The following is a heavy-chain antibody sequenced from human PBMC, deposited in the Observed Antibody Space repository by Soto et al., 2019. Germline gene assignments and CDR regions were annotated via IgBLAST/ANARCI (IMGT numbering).Heavy chain of an antibody. CDR3: ANKRKINYDFWSGPRGGY. CDR1: GFTFSSYA. V-gene: IGHV3-23*01. J-gene: IGHJ4*02. CDR2: ISGSGGST. Sequence: GGSLRLSCAASGFTFSSYAMSWVRQAPGKGLEWVSAISGSGGSTYYADSVKGRFTISRDNSKNTLYLQMNSLRAEDTAVYYCANKRKINYDFWSGPRGGYWGQGTLVTVSS. D-gene: IGHD3-3*01.